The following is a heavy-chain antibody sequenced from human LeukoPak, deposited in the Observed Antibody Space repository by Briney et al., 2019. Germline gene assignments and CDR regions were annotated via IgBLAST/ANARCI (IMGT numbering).Heavy chain of an antibody. J-gene: IGHJ4*02. D-gene: IGHD2-21*02. CDR2: IYSGGST. V-gene: IGHV3-53*01. Sequence: GGSLRLSCAASGFTVSSNYMSWVRQAPGKGLEWVSVIYSGGSTYYADSVKGRFTISRDNSKNTLYLQMNSLRAEDTAVYYCAREGAGGDWTYFDYWGQGTLVTVSS. CDR3: AREGAGGDWTYFDY. CDR1: GFTVSSNY.